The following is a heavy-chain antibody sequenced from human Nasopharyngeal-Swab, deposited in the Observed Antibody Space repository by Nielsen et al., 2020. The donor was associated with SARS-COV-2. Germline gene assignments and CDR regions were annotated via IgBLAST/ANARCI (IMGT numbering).Heavy chain of an antibody. J-gene: IGHJ4*02. D-gene: IGHD3-3*01. Sequence: GESLKISCAASGFTLSSYSMNWVRQAPGKGLEWVSVIYSAGQTNYADSVKGRFTISRDNSKNTLYLQMNSLRAEDTAVYYCARGVGVDDFWSGRFDYWGQGTLVTVSS. CDR2: IYSAGQT. CDR1: GFTLSSYS. V-gene: IGHV3-53*01. CDR3: ARGVGVDDFWSGRFDY.